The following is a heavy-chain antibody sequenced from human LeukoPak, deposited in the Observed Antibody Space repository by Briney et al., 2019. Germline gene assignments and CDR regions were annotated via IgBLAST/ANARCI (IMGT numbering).Heavy chain of an antibody. V-gene: IGHV3-43D*03. Sequence: GGSLRLSCAASGFTFDDYAMHWVRHAPGKGLEWVSLISWDGGSTYYADSVKGRFTISRDNSKNSLYLQMNSLRAEDTALYYCAKCCYLKGIAVAGKDYYYMDVWGKGTTVTVSS. J-gene: IGHJ6*03. D-gene: IGHD6-19*01. CDR2: ISWDGGST. CDR1: GFTFDDYA. CDR3: AKCCYLKGIAVAGKDYYYMDV.